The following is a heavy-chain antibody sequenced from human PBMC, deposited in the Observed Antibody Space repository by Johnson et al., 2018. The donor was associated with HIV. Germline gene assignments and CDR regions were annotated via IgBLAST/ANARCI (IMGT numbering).Heavy chain of an antibody. CDR1: SFTFSNYW. D-gene: IGHD3-3*01. V-gene: IGHV3-64*01. Sequence: VQLVESGGGFVQPGGSLRLSCAASSFTFSNYWMNWVRQAPGKGLEYVSGISSNGSSKYYANSVKGRFTISRDNSKNTLFLQMGSLRPEDMAVYYCARGGVQFLEWLFTDQYGFDIWGQGTMVTVSS. J-gene: IGHJ3*02. CDR2: ISSNGSSK. CDR3: ARGGVQFLEWLFTDQYGFDI.